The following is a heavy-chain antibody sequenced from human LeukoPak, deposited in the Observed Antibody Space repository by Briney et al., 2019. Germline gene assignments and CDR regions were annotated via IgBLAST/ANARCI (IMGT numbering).Heavy chain of an antibody. CDR3: ARDYYYDSSGYYYGDAFDI. D-gene: IGHD3-22*01. J-gene: IGHJ3*02. CDR2: IYSGGST. CDR1: GFTVSSNY. V-gene: IGHV3-53*01. Sequence: GSLRLSCAASGFTVSSNYMSWVRQAPGKGLEWVSVIYSGGSTYYADSVKGRFTISRDNSKNTLYLQMNSLRAEDTAVYYCARDYYYDSSGYYYGDAFDIWGQGTMVTVSS.